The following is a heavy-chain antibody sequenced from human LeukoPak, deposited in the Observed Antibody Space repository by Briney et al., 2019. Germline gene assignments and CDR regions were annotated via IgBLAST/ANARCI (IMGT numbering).Heavy chain of an antibody. CDR3: ARGTSGSYYCLDY. J-gene: IGHJ4*02. CDR1: GYTFTDYY. CDR2: INPNSGGT. D-gene: IGHD1-26*01. Sequence: ASVEVSCKASGYTFTDYYFHWVRQAPGQGLEWMGWINPNSGGTNYAQKFQGRVTMTRDTSISTAYMELSRLRSDDTAVYYCARGTSGSYYCLDYWGQGTLVTVSS. V-gene: IGHV1-2*02.